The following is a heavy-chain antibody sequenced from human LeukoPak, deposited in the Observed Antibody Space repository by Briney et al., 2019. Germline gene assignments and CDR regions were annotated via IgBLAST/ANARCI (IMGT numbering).Heavy chain of an antibody. CDR3: ARLRAPEMYPKNWFDP. J-gene: IGHJ5*02. CDR1: GGSISSSSYY. D-gene: IGHD5-24*01. V-gene: IGHV4-39*07. CDR2: IYYSGST. Sequence: SETLSLTCTVSGGSISSSSYYWGWIRQPPGKGREWIGSIYYSGSTYYNPSLKSRVTISVETSKNQFSLKLSSVTAADTAVYYCARLRAPEMYPKNWFDPWGQGTLVTVSS.